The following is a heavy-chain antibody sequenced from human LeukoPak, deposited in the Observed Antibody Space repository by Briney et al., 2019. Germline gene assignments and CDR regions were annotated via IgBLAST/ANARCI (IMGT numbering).Heavy chain of an antibody. D-gene: IGHD1-1*01. CDR2: ISGSGSAI. CDR1: RFTFSGYY. V-gene: IGHV3-11*04. CDR3: ARDFSNGGCDY. Sequence: GGSLRLSCAASRFTFSGYYMNWIRQAPGKGLEWVSYISGSGSAIYYADSVEGRFTISRDNAKNSLYLQMDSLRAEDTAIYYCARDFSNGGCDYWGQGTLVTVSS. J-gene: IGHJ4*02.